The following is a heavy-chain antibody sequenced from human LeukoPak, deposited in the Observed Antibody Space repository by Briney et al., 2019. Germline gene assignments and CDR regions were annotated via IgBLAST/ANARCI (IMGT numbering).Heavy chain of an antibody. D-gene: IGHD3-9*01. CDR3: AKTPKTLTGYRIPSYYFDY. V-gene: IGHV4-39*07. CDR1: SGSISTSNYY. Sequence: SETLSLTCTVSSGSISTSNYYWGWVRQPPGKALEWVGNIFYTGSTYYNPSLKSRVTISVDTSKNQFSLKLTSVTAADTAVYYCAKTPKTLTGYRIPSYYFDYWGQGALVTVSS. J-gene: IGHJ4*02. CDR2: IFYTGST.